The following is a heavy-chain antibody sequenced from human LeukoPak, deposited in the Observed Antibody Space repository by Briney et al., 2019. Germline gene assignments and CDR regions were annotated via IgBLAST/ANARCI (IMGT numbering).Heavy chain of an antibody. Sequence: GASVKVSCKASGGTCSSYAISWVRQAPGQGLEWMGRIIPIFGIANYAQKFQGRVTITADKSTSTAYMELSSLRSEDTAVYYCARDYGGNASPWYFDLWGRGTLVTVSS. V-gene: IGHV1-69*04. D-gene: IGHD4-23*01. CDR2: IIPIFGIA. J-gene: IGHJ2*01. CDR3: ARDYGGNASPWYFDL. CDR1: GGTCSSYA.